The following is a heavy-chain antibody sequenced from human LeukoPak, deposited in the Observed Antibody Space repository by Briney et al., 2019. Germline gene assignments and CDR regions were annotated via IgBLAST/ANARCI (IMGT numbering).Heavy chain of an antibody. V-gene: IGHV3-30*18. D-gene: IGHD3-10*02. CDR2: ISYDGSNK. J-gene: IGHJ6*03. Sequence: GGSLGLSCAASGFTFSSYGMHWVRQAPGKGLEWVAVISYDGSNKYYADSVKGRFTSSRDNAKNSLYLQMNSLRAEDTAVYYCAELGITMIGGVWGKGTTVTISS. CDR1: GFTFSSYG. CDR3: AELGITMIGGV.